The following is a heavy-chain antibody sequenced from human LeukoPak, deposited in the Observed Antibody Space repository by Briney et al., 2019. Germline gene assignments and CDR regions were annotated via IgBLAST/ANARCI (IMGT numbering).Heavy chain of an antibody. CDR2: IKQNGGER. Sequence: PGGSLRLSCAASGSTFSNYWMNWVRQVPGKRLEWVATIKQNGGERYYVDSVEGRFTISRDNGKTSVYLQMNSLRADDTAVYYCARSRAAVVMGELIPSFYYGMDVWGQGTTVTVSS. D-gene: IGHD3-16*01. CDR1: GSTFSNYW. J-gene: IGHJ6*02. V-gene: IGHV3-7*03. CDR3: ARSRAAVVMGELIPSFYYGMDV.